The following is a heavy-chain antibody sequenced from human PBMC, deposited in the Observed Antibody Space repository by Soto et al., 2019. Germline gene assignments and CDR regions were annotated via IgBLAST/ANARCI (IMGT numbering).Heavy chain of an antibody. CDR2: IKEDGTEK. D-gene: IGHD2-2*01. V-gene: IGHV3-7*03. Sequence: EEQLVESGGDLVQPGGSLRLSCAATGFTFSSYWMTWVRQAPGRGLQWVANIKEDGTEKYNEDSVKGRFTISRDNPRNTLYPQRNSLRAEDTAVYYCASVDSVSCYDRCPGGSDYYRFGIDVWGQGTTVTASS. CDR1: GFTFSSYW. CDR3: ASVDSVSCYDRCPGGSDYYRFGIDV. J-gene: IGHJ6*02.